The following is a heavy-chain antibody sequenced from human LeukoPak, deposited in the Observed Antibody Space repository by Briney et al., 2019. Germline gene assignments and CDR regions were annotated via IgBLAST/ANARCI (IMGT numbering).Heavy chain of an antibody. Sequence: PSETLSLTCTVSGVSISSYYWSWIRQPAGKGLEWIGRIYTSGSTNYNPSLKSRVTMSVDTYKNQCSLKLSSVTAADTAVYYCARADSSGWAIDYWGQGTLVTVSS. CDR1: GVSISSYY. CDR3: ARADSSGWAIDY. J-gene: IGHJ4*02. CDR2: IYTSGST. D-gene: IGHD6-19*01. V-gene: IGHV4-4*07.